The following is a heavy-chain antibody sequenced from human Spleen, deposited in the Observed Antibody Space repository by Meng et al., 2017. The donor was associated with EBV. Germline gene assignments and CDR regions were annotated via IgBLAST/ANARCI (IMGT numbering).Heavy chain of an antibody. CDR2: VYPHSGGG. D-gene: IGHD5-12*01. Sequence: QGHLGQLRNELKKPGDSLKVPCNTSACSFTAYSFHWVRHAPGPGLGRVGRVYPHSGGGTYFQTFLNSVSMMTDTSINTPFTQVSSSTSDDTTVYYCWRGGNGYDYAFEYWGQGTLVTVSS. J-gene: IGHJ4*02. V-gene: IGHV1-2*02. CDR1: ACSFTAYS. CDR3: WRGGNGYDYAFEY.